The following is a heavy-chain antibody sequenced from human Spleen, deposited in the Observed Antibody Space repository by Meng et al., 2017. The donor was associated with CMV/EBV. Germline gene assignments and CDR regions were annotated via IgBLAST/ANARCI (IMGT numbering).Heavy chain of an antibody. D-gene: IGHD2-2*01. CDR1: GFAFSSYA. Sequence: GESLKISCAASGFAFSSYAMHWVRQAPGKGLEWVSVIYSGGSTYYADSVKGRFTISRDNSKNTLYLQMNSLRAEDMAVYYCARDRLDGWGPFCSSTSCTGYGMDVWGQGTTVTVSS. CDR3: ARDRLDGWGPFCSSTSCTGYGMDV. V-gene: IGHV3-66*02. CDR2: IYSGGST. J-gene: IGHJ6*02.